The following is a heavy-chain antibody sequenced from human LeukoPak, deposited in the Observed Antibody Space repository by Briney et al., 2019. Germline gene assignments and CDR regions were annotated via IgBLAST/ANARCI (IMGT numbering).Heavy chain of an antibody. D-gene: IGHD2-2*01. Sequence: GGSLRLSCAASGFTFSSYGTHWVRQAPGKGLEWVAVISYDGSNKYYADSVKGRFTISRDNSKNTLYLQMNSLRAEDTAVYYCASTSSTSLFDAFDIWGQGTMVTVSS. CDR3: ASTSSTSLFDAFDI. CDR2: ISYDGSNK. V-gene: IGHV3-30*03. CDR1: GFTFSSYG. J-gene: IGHJ3*02.